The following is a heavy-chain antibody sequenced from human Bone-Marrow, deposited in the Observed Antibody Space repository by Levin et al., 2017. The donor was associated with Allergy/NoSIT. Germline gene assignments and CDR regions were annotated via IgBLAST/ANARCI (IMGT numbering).Heavy chain of an antibody. J-gene: IGHJ3*02. D-gene: IGHD4-23*01. Sequence: PGGSLRLSCAASGLTFDEYAMHWVRQAPGKGLEWVSGISWNSGIIHYGDSVKGRFTISRDNAKNSLYLQMNSLRTEDTALYYCAKDIEPRWASGGPYNAIDIWGQGTMVTVSS. CDR3: AKDIEPRWASGGPYNAIDI. CDR1: GLTFDEYA. V-gene: IGHV3-9*01. CDR2: ISWNSGII.